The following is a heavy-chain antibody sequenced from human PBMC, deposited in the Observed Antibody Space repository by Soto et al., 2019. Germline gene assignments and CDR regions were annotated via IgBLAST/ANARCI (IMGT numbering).Heavy chain of an antibody. CDR2: MNPNSGNT. J-gene: IGHJ4*02. V-gene: IGHV1-8*01. CDR1: GYTFTSYD. D-gene: IGHD3-3*01. Sequence: ASVKVSCKASGYTFTSYDINWVRQATGQGLEWMGWMNPNSGNTGYAQKFQGRVTMTRNTSISTAYMELSSLRSEDTAVYYCARGHVLRILEWLSRPDDYWGQGTLVTVSS. CDR3: ARGHVLRILEWLSRPDDY.